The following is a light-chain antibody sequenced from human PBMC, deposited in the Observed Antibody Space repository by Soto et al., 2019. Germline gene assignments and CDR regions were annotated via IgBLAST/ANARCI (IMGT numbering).Light chain of an antibody. CDR2: DAS. CDR3: QQDNSHSWT. Sequence: MTHVASSLTASLSHRSTNSSGASQSISSYLDWYQQKPGKAPKLLIYDASSLESGVPSRFSGSGSGTEFTLTISSLQPDDFAAYYFQQDNSHSWTFGQGTKVDTK. V-gene: IGKV1-5*01. CDR1: QSISSY. J-gene: IGKJ1*01.